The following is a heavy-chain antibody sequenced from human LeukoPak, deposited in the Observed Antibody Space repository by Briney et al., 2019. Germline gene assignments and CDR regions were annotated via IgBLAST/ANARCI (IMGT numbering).Heavy chain of an antibody. CDR3: AKIPASYVSRNSHYYFDY. D-gene: IGHD4-23*01. V-gene: IGHV3-23*01. Sequence: GGSLRLSCAASGFTFSSYAMSWARQAPGKGLEWVSAISGSGGSTYYADSVKGRFTISRDNSKNTLYLQMNSLRAEDTAVYYCAKIPASYVSRNSHYYFDYWGQGTLVTVSS. CDR2: ISGSGGST. CDR1: GFTFSSYA. J-gene: IGHJ4*02.